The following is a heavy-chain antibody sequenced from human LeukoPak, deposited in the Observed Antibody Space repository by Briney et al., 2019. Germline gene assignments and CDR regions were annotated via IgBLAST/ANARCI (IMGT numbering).Heavy chain of an antibody. V-gene: IGHV1-18*01. CDR3: ARRPSYYYDSSGWVDY. J-gene: IGHJ4*02. D-gene: IGHD3-22*01. CDR2: ISAYNGNT. Sequence: ASVKVSCKASGYTFTSYGISWVRQASGQGLEWMGWISAYNGNTNYAQKLQGRVTMTTDTSTSTAYMELRSLRSDDTAVYYCARRPSYYYDSSGWVDYWGQGTLVTVSS. CDR1: GYTFTSYG.